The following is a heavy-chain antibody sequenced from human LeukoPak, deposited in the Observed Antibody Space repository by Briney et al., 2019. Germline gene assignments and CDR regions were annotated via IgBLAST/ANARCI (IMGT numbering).Heavy chain of an antibody. Sequence: GESLKISCKGSGYSFTSYWIGWVRQMPGKGLEWMGIIYPGDSDTRYSPSFQGQVTISADKSISTAYLQWSSLKASDTAMYYCARGAYCSGGSCYRSYYYYYMDVWGKGTTVTVSS. D-gene: IGHD2-15*01. J-gene: IGHJ6*03. V-gene: IGHV5-51*01. CDR2: IYPGDSDT. CDR1: GYSFTSYW. CDR3: ARGAYCSGGSCYRSYYYYYMDV.